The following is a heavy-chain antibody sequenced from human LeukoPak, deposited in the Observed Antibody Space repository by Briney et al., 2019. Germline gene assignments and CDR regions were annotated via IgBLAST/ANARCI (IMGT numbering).Heavy chain of an antibody. CDR3: TTPRYNWNYDYWFDP. CDR2: IKSKTDDGTT. V-gene: IGHV3-15*01. Sequence: GGSLRLSCAASGFTFSNAWMSWVRQAPGKGLEWVGRIKSKTDDGTTDYAAPVKGRFTISRDDSKNTLYLQMNSLKTEDTAVYYCTTPRYNWNYDYWFDPWGQGTLVTVSS. D-gene: IGHD1-7*01. J-gene: IGHJ5*02. CDR1: GFTFSNAW.